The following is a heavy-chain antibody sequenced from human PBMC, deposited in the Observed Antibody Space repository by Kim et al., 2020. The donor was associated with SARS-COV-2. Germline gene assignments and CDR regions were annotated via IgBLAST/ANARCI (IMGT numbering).Heavy chain of an antibody. CDR1: GFTFSNAW. Sequence: GGSLRLSCADSGFTFSNAWMNWVRQAPGNGLEWIGRIITKTDGGTTDYAAPVKGRFTISRDDSKNTLYLQMNSLKTEDTAIYYCTTARGGHYWGQGTLVIVSS. CDR3: TTARGGHY. CDR2: IITKTDGGTT. V-gene: IGHV3-15*01. J-gene: IGHJ4*02. D-gene: IGHD3-16*01.